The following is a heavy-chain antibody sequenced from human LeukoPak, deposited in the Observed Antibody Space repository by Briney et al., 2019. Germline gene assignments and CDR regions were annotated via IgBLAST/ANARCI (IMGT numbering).Heavy chain of an antibody. CDR3: ARRQEYDFWSGYGEYYFDY. CDR1: GYSISSGYY. D-gene: IGHD3-3*01. J-gene: IGHJ4*02. CDR2: IYHSGST. Sequence: PSETLSLTCAVSGYSISSGYYWGWIRQPPGKGLEWIGSIYHSGSTYYNPSLKSRVPISVDTSKNQFSLKLSSVTAADTAVYYGARRQEYDFWSGYGEYYFDYWGQGTLVTVSS. V-gene: IGHV4-38-2*01.